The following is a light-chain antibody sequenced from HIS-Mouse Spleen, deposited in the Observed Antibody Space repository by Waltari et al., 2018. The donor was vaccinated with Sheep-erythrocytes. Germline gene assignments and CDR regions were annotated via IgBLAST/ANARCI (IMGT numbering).Light chain of an antibody. J-gene: IGLJ1*01. Sequence: QSALTQPRSVSASPGQSVTISCTGTSSDGGAVHYVAVYQQHPGKAPKLMIYDVSKRPSGVPDRFSGSKSGNTASLTISGLQAEDEADYYCCSYAGSYNHVFATGTKVTVL. V-gene: IGLV2-11*01. CDR1: SSDGGAVHY. CDR3: CSYAGSYNHV. CDR2: DVS.